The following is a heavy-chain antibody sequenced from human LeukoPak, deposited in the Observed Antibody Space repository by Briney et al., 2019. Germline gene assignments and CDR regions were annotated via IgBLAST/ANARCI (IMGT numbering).Heavy chain of an antibody. CDR3: ARVKVGYCTSTSCYGAFDI. CDR2: IYYSGST. V-gene: IGHV4-59*01. J-gene: IGHJ3*02. CDR1: GVSISTYS. Sequence: SETLSLTCTVSGVSISTYSWSWIRQPPGKGLEWIGYIYYSGSTNYNPSLKTRVTISVDTTKTQFSLKLSSVTAADTAVYYGARVKVGYCTSTSCYGAFDIWGQGTMVTVSS. D-gene: IGHD2-2*01.